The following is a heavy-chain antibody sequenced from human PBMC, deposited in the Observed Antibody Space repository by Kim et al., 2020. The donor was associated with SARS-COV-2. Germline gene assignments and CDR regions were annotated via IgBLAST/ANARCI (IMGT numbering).Heavy chain of an antibody. CDR1: GFTFSSYA. Sequence: GGSLRLSCAASGFTFSSYAMSWVRQAPGKGLDWVSGISGGGNNTFYAESVRGRFTVSRDNSKNTLYLQMNSLRAEDTAIYYCATYGGPEKKWGQGTLVTVSS. CDR3: ATYGGPEKK. V-gene: IGHV3-23*01. D-gene: IGHD3-10*01. J-gene: IGHJ4*02. CDR2: ISGGGNNT.